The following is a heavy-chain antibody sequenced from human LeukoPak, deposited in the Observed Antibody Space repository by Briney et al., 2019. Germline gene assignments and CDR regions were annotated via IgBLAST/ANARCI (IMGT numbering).Heavy chain of an antibody. D-gene: IGHD2-15*01. CDR1: GFTFSDYY. CDR2: VTGSGGNK. CDR3: ARAGLGGHYIDY. Sequence: SGGSLRLSCAASGFTFSDYYMSWVRQAPGEGLEWVSYVTGSGGNKDYAGSVRGRFAISRDNAEKSLFLQMSKVRAEDTAVYYCARAGLGGHYIDYWGQGTLVTVSS. J-gene: IGHJ4*02. V-gene: IGHV3-11*01.